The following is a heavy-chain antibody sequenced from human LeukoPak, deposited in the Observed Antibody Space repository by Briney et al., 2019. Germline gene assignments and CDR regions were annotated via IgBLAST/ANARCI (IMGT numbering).Heavy chain of an antibody. CDR2: ISYDGSNK. J-gene: IGHJ5*02. V-gene: IGHV3-30-3*01. CDR1: GFTFSSYA. Sequence: GGSLRLSCAASGFTFSSYAMHWVRQAPGKGLEWVAVISYDGSNKYYADSVKGRFTISRDNSKNTLYLQMNSLRAEDTAVYYCARENQNWFDPWGQGTLVTVSS. CDR3: ARENQNWFDP. D-gene: IGHD2-2*01.